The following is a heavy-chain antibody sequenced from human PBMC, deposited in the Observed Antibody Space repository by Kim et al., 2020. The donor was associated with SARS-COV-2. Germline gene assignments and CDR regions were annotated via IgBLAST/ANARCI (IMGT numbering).Heavy chain of an antibody. D-gene: IGHD2-15*01. V-gene: IGHV1-24*01. CDR2: FDPEDGET. Sequence: ASVKVSCKVSGYTLTELSMHWVRQAPGKGLEWMGGFDPEDGETLYAQKFQGRVTMTEDTSTDTAYMELSSLRSEDTAVYYCATGRMVVVAATPVLARWFDPWGQGTLVTVSS. CDR1: GYTLTELS. CDR3: ATGRMVVVAATPVLARWFDP. J-gene: IGHJ5*02.